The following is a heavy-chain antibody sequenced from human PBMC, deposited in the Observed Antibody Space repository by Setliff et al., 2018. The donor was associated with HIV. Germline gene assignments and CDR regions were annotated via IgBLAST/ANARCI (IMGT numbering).Heavy chain of an antibody. CDR3: AKDPNGDYVGAFDS. D-gene: IGHD4-17*01. CDR2: ITSSGGTI. Sequence: PGGSLRLSCVASGFSFRSYAMTWVRQAPGKGLEWVSVITSSGGTIYQTDSVRGRFTVSRDNSKNTLYLQMNNLRVEDTAVYYCAKDPNGDYVGAFDSWGPGTMVTVSS. V-gene: IGHV3-23*01. J-gene: IGHJ3*01. CDR1: GFSFRSYA.